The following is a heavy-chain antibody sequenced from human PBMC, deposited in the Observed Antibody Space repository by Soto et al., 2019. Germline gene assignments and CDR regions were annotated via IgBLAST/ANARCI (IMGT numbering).Heavy chain of an antibody. V-gene: IGHV3-7*01. Sequence: EVQLVESGGGLDQPGGSLRLSCAASGFTFSNYWMNWVRQAPGKGLEWVANINEDGSEKYYVDSAKGRFTISRNNAKNSLYLQMSSLRAEDTAVYYCARDLFDYWGQGTLVTVSS. CDR3: ARDLFDY. J-gene: IGHJ4*02. CDR2: INEDGSEK. CDR1: GFTFSNYW.